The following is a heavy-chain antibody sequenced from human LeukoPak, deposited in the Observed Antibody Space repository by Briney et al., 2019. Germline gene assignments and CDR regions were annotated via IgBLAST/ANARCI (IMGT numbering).Heavy chain of an antibody. CDR2: MNSDGSIT. CDR3: ARPGGSGWYS. Sequence: GGSLRLSCAASGFTFSTYSMHWVRHTPGKGLVWVSRMNSDGSITNYADSVKGRFTISRDNVNNTLYLQMNSLRAEDTAVYYCARPGGSGWYSWGQGTLVTVSS. D-gene: IGHD6-19*01. CDR1: GFTFSTYS. V-gene: IGHV3-74*01. J-gene: IGHJ4*02.